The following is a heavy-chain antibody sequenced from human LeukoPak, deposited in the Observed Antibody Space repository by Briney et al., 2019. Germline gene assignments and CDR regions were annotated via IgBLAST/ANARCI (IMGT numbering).Heavy chain of an antibody. D-gene: IGHD3-10*01. CDR2: ISSSSRYI. Sequence: GGSLRLTCVASGFTFSRYSMNWVRQAPGKGREGVSSISSSSRYIYYADSVKDRFTISRDNAKNSLYLQMNRLRAEDTAVYYCARDGRARFGENFYYYYYYMDVWGKGTTVTVSS. J-gene: IGHJ6*03. CDR3: ARDGRARFGENFYYYYYYMDV. V-gene: IGHV3-21*01. CDR1: GFTFSRYS.